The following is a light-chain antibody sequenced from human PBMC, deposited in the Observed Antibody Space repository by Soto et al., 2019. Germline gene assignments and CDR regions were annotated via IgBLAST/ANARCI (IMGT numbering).Light chain of an antibody. CDR1: SSDVGGYNY. V-gene: IGLV2-14*01. CDR3: TSYTSSSPYV. Sequence: QSVLTQPASVSGSPGQSITISCTGTSSDVGGYNYVSWYQQHPGKAPKLMIYEFRNRPSGISNRYSGSKSGNTASLTISGLQAEDEADYYCTSYTSSSPYVFGTGTKVTVL. J-gene: IGLJ1*01. CDR2: EFR.